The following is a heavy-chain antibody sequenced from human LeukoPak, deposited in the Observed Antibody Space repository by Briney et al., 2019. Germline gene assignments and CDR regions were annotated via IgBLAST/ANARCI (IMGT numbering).Heavy chain of an antibody. CDR3: ARRGLLYPVQENWFDP. Sequence: GGSLRLSCAASGFTFSRHSINWVRQAPGKGLEWVANIKQDGSEKYYVDSVKGRFTISRDNAKNSLYLQMNSLRAEDTAVYYCARRGLLYPVQENWFDPWGQGTLVTVSS. CDR1: GFTFSRHS. CDR2: IKQDGSEK. J-gene: IGHJ5*02. D-gene: IGHD2-2*01. V-gene: IGHV3-7*01.